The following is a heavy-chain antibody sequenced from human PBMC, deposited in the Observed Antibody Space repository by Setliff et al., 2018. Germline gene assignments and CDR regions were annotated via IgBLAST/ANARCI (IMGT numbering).Heavy chain of an antibody. CDR2: IYTSGST. J-gene: IGHJ4*02. Sequence: SETLSLTCTVSGGSISSGSYYWSWIRQPAGKGLEWIGHIYTSGSTNYNPSLKSRVTISVDTSKNQFSLKLSSVTAADTAVYYCARGEMIVVLDYWGQGTLVTVSS. V-gene: IGHV4-61*09. D-gene: IGHD3-22*01. CDR1: GGSISSGSYY. CDR3: ARGEMIVVLDY.